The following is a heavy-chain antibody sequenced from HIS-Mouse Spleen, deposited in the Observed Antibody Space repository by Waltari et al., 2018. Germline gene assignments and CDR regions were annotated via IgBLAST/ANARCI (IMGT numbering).Heavy chain of an antibody. Sequence: EVQLVESGGGLVQPGGSLRLSCGASGFTFSSYWRGWLRQAPGKGLEWVANIKQDGSEKYYVDSVKGRFTISRDNAKNSLYLQMNSLRAEDTAVYYCARERRGPGWFDPWGQGTLVTVSS. J-gene: IGHJ5*02. V-gene: IGHV3-7*01. CDR2: IKQDGSEK. D-gene: IGHD5-12*01. CDR1: GFTFSSYW. CDR3: ARERRGPGWFDP.